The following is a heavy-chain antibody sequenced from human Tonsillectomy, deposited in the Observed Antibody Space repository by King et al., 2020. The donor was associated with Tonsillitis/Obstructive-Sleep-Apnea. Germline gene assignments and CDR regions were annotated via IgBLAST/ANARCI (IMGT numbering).Heavy chain of an antibody. CDR1: GFSFSNHG. CDR3: ARDSGISPLTPTGASGVLDP. V-gene: IGHV3-33*01. J-gene: IGHJ5*02. CDR2: IWFEGSNK. D-gene: IGHD4-11*01. Sequence: VQLQESGGGVVQPGMSLRLSCAASGFSFSNHGMHWVRQAPGKGLEWVAIIWFEGSNKYYAESVKGRFTISRDNSRNTLYLQMNSLRAEDTAVYYCARDSGISPLTPTGASGVLDPWGQGTLVTVSS.